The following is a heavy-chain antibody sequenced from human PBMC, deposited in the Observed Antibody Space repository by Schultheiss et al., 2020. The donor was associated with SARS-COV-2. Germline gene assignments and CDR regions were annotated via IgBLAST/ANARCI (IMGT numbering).Heavy chain of an antibody. CDR2: IYHSGST. CDR3: ARARIAVAGSPRAFDI. V-gene: IGHV4-38-2*01. D-gene: IGHD6-19*01. Sequence: GSLRLSCAVSGYSISSGYYWGWIRQPPGKGLEWIGSIYHSGSTYYNPSLKSRVTISVDTSKNQFSLKLSSVTAADTAVYYCARARIAVAGSPRAFDIWGQGAMVTVSS. CDR1: GYSISSGYY. J-gene: IGHJ3*02.